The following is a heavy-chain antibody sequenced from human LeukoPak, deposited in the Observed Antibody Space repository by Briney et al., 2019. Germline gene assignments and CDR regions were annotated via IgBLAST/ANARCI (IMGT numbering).Heavy chain of an antibody. J-gene: IGHJ4*02. CDR2: IKEDGSEK. Sequence: GGSLRLSCAASGFPFSNYWMSWVRQAPGEGLEWGANIKEDGSEKYYVDSVKGRFTISRDNAKNSLYLQMNSLRAEDTAAYYCARDKMVGATPRGSSFDYWGQGTLVTVSS. CDR1: GFPFSNYW. D-gene: IGHD1-26*01. V-gene: IGHV3-7*03. CDR3: ARDKMVGATPRGSSFDY.